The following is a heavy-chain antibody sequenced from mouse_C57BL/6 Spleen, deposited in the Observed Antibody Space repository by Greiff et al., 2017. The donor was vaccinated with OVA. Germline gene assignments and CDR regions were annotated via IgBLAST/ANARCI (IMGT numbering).Heavy chain of an antibody. V-gene: IGHV1-80*01. D-gene: IGHD1-1*01. CDR3: ARSPTITTVVATDY. J-gene: IGHJ2*01. CDR2: IYPGDGDT. CDR1: GYAFSSYW. Sequence: VQLQQSGAELVKPGASVKISCKASGYAFSSYWMNWVKQRPGKGLEWIGQIYPGDGDTNYNGKFKGKATLTADKSSSTAYMQLSSLTSEDSAVYFCARSPTITTVVATDYWGQGTTLTVSS.